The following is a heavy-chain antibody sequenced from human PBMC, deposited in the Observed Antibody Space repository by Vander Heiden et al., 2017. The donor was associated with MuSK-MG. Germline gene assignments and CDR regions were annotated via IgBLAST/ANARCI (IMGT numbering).Heavy chain of an antibody. CDR3: ARIDYCSSTSCYNKEYYFDY. J-gene: IGHJ4*02. CDR1: GFTVSSNY. CDR2: IYSGGST. V-gene: IGHV3-53*01. D-gene: IGHD2-2*02. Sequence: EVQLVESGGGLLQPGGSLRLSCAASGFTVSSNYMSWVRQAPGKGLEWVSVIYSGGSTYYADPVKGRFTISRDNSKNTLYLQMHSLRAEDTAVYYCARIDYCSSTSCYNKEYYFDYWGQGTLVTVSS.